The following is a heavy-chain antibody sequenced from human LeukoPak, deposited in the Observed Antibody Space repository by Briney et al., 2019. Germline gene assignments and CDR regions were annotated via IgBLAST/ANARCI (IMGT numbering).Heavy chain of an antibody. Sequence: SVKVSCKASGFTFTSSAVQWVRQARGQRLEWIGWIVVGSGNTNYAQKFQERVTITRDMSTSTAYMELSSLRSEDTAVYYCAAFDSRELLRVDPWGQGTLVTVSS. CDR1: GFTFTSSA. CDR3: AAFDSRELLRVDP. J-gene: IGHJ5*02. V-gene: IGHV1-58*01. D-gene: IGHD3-10*01. CDR2: IVVGSGNT.